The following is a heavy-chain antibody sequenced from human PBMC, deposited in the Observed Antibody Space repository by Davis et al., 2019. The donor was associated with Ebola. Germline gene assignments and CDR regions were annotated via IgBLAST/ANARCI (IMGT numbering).Heavy chain of an antibody. CDR3: ARATYCSSTSCYWGYYYYYMDV. CDR2: IIPIFGTA. Sequence: SVKVSCKASGGTFSSYAISWVRQAPGQGLEWMGGIIPIFGTANYAQKFQGRVTITADESTSTAYMELSSLRSEDTAVYYCARATYCSSTSCYWGYYYYYMDVWGKGTTVTVSS. J-gene: IGHJ6*03. V-gene: IGHV1-69*13. CDR1: GGTFSSYA. D-gene: IGHD2-2*01.